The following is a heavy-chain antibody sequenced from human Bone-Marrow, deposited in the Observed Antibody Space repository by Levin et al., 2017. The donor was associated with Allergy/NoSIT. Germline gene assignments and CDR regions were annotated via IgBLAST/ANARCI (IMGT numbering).Heavy chain of an antibody. CDR2: IYYSGST. CDR3: ASAPEGVVVPAAFDY. Sequence: SETLSLTCTVSGGSISSGGYYWSWIRQHPGKGLEWIGYIYYSGSTYYNPSLKSRVTISVDTSKNQFSLKLSSVTAADTAVYYCASAPEGVVVPAAFDYWGQGTLVTVSS. J-gene: IGHJ4*02. V-gene: IGHV4-31*03. CDR1: GGSISSGGYY. D-gene: IGHD2-2*01.